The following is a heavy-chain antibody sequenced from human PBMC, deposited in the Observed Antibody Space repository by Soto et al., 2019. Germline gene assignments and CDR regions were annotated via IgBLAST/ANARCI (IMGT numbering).Heavy chain of an antibody. V-gene: IGHV4-31*03. CDR3: ARVYWGGDGYSRRNYFDY. J-gene: IGHJ4*02. D-gene: IGHD2-21*02. Sequence: PSETLSLTCTVSGVSIISGGYYWILIRQHPGKGLEWIGYIYYSGSTYYNPSLKSRVTISVDTSKNQFSLKLSSVTAADTAVYYCARVYWGGDGYSRRNYFDYWGQVTLVTVAS. CDR1: GVSIISGGYY. CDR2: IYYSGST.